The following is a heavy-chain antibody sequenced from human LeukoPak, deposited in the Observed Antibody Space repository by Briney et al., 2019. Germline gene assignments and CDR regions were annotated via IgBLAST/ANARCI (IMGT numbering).Heavy chain of an antibody. Sequence: GGSLRLSCAASGFTFSSYAMHWVRQAPGKGLEWVAIISYDGSDKYYADSVKGRFTISRDNSKNTVSLQMNSLRAEDTAVYYCARDMRLGSTWYLYHWGQGTLATVSS. CDR3: ARDMRLGSTWYLYH. CDR2: ISYDGSDK. V-gene: IGHV3-30-3*01. CDR1: GFTFSSYA. J-gene: IGHJ4*02. D-gene: IGHD6-13*01.